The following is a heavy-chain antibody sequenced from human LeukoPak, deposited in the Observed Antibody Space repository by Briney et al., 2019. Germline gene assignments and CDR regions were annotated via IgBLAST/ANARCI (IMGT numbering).Heavy chain of an antibody. CDR3: AKPHFDY. V-gene: IGHV3-30*02. CDR2: IRYDGSNK. CDR1: GFTFSSYS. J-gene: IGHJ4*02. Sequence: PGGSLRLSCAASGFTFSSYSMNWVRQAPGKGLEWVAFIRYDGSNKYYADSAKGRFTISRDNSRNTLYLQMNSLRAEDTAVYYCAKPHFDYWGQGALVTVSS.